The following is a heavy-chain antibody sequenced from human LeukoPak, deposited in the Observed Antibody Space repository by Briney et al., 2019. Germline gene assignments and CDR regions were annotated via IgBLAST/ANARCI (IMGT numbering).Heavy chain of an antibody. CDR3: ARAWNHYYYYYMDV. V-gene: IGHV1-46*01. J-gene: IGHJ6*03. CDR2: INPSGGST. D-gene: IGHD1-1*01. CDR1: GYTFTSYY. Sequence: ASVKVSCKASGYTFTSYYMHWVRQAPGQGLEWMGIINPSGGSTSYAQKFQGRVTISVDTSKNQFSLKLSSVTAADTAVYYCARAWNHYYYYYMDVWGKGTTVTVSS.